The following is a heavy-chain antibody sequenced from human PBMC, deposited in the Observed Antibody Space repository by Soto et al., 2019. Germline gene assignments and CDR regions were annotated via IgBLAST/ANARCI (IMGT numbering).Heavy chain of an antibody. Sequence: SETLSLTCTVSGGSISSSSYYWGWIRQPPGKGLEWIGSIYYSGSTYYNPSLKSRVTISVDTSKNQFSLKLSSVTAADTAVYYCARQGYDFWSGYLKNYYYGMDVWGQGTTVT. J-gene: IGHJ6*02. CDR3: ARQGYDFWSGYLKNYYYGMDV. D-gene: IGHD3-3*01. V-gene: IGHV4-39*01. CDR1: GGSISSSSYY. CDR2: IYYSGST.